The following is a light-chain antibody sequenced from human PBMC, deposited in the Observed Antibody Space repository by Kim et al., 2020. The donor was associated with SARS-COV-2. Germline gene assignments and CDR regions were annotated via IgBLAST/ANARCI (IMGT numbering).Light chain of an antibody. J-gene: IGKJ1*01. CDR1: QAVSSY. CDR2: AAS. CDR3: QQYYSYPRT. Sequence: ASTGDRVTITCRASQAVSSYLAWYQQKPGRAPKLLIYAASTLQRGVPSRFSGSGSWTDFTLTISCLQSEDFATYYCQQYYSYPRTFGQGTKVDIK. V-gene: IGKV1-8*01.